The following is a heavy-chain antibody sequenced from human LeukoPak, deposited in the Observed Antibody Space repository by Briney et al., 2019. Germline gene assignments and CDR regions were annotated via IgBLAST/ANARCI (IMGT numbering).Heavy chain of an antibody. J-gene: IGHJ5*02. D-gene: IGHD5-24*01. CDR3: ARASDPWLQLT. V-gene: IGHV3-7*05. CDR1: GFTFSSYW. Sequence: PGGSLRLSCAASGFTFSSYWMHWVRQAPGRGLEWVGNIKQDGSQKRYADSVRDRFTISRDNAQTSLYLQMNSLRAEDTAVYYCARASDPWLQLTWGQGTLVTVSA. CDR2: IKQDGSQK.